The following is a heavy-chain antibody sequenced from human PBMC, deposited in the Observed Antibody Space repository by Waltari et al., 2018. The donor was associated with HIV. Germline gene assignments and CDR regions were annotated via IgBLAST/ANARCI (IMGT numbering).Heavy chain of an antibody. CDR2: ITAYNGNT. D-gene: IGHD3-9*01. CDR1: GYTFSNYG. J-gene: IGHJ4*02. V-gene: IGHV1-18*01. Sequence: QVQLVQSGAEVKKPGASVKVSCKASGYTFSNYGISWVRQAPGQGLECMGWITAYNGNTNYAQKLQGRVTMTTDTSTSTAYMELRRLRSDDTAVYYCARGWDTLTDYYTVDYWGQGTLVTVSS. CDR3: ARGWDTLTDYYTVDY.